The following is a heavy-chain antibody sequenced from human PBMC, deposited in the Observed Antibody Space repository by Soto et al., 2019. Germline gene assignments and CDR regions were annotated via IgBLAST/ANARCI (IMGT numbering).Heavy chain of an antibody. J-gene: IGHJ4*02. CDR3: ARAAAGNSPFDY. V-gene: IGHV3-33*01. Sequence: QVQLVESGGGVVQPGRSLRLSCAASGFTFSNYGMHWVRQAPGKGLEWVAVIWYDGSNKYYADSVKGRFTISRDNSKNTLYLQMDSLRAEDTAVYCCARAAAGNSPFDYWGQGTLVTVSS. D-gene: IGHD6-13*01. CDR2: IWYDGSNK. CDR1: GFTFSNYG.